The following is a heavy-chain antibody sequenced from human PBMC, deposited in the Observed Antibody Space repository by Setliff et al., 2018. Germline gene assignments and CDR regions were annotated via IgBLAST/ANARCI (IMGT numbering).Heavy chain of an antibody. CDR2: IYYDDDK. Sequence: TLSLTCNVSGVSISSYYWSWIRQPPGKALEWLAPIYYDDDKRYNPSLESRLTITKDTSKNQVVLSMTNMDPADTGTFYCARGFWSGYFVLDYWGLGTLVTVSS. J-gene: IGHJ4*02. D-gene: IGHD3-3*01. V-gene: IGHV2-5*08. CDR1: GVSISSYYW. CDR3: ARGFWSGYFVLDY.